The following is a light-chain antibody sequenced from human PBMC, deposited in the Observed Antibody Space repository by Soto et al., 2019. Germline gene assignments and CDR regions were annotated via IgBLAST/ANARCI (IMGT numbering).Light chain of an antibody. J-gene: IGLJ3*02. CDR1: RSNIGASHD. Sequence: QSVLTQPPSVSGAPGQRVTISCTGSRSNIGASHDVHWYQQLPGTAPKHLIRADSNRPSGVPDRFSGSKSGTSASLTITGLQAEDEADYYCHSYVNSLNGWVFGGGTKLTVL. CDR2: ADS. CDR3: HSYVNSLNGWV. V-gene: IGLV1-40*01.